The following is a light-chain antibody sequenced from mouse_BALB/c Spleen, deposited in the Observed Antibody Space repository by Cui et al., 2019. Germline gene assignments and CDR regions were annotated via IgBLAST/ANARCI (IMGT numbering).Light chain of an antibody. CDR1: SSVSY. Sequence: QIFLTQSPALMSATAGEKVNITCSASSSVSYMHWFQQKPGTSPKLWIYSTSNLASGVPARFSGSGSGTSYSLTISRMEAEDAATYYCQQRSSYPLTFGAGTKLELK. CDR3: QQRSSYPLT. J-gene: IGKJ5*01. V-gene: IGKV4-57*01. CDR2: STS.